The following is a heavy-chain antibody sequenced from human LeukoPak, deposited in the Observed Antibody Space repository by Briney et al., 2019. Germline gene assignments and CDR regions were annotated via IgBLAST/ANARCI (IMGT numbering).Heavy chain of an antibody. D-gene: IGHD4-11*01. V-gene: IGHV4-59*08. J-gene: IGHJ5*02. CDR3: ARRRYSNYATDGPNWFDP. CDR1: GGSISSYY. Sequence: SETLSLTCTVSGGSISSYYWSWIRQPPGKGLEWIGYIYCSGSTNYNPSLKSRVTISVDTSKNQFSLKLSSVTAADTAVYYCARRRYSNYATDGPNWFDPWGQGTLVTVSS. CDR2: IYCSGST.